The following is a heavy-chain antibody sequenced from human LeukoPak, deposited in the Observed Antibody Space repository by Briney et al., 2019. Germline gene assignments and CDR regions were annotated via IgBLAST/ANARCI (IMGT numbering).Heavy chain of an antibody. D-gene: IGHD6-19*01. CDR2: ISYDGSNK. J-gene: IGHJ4*02. Sequence: PGGSLRLSCAASGFTFSSYGMHWVRQAPGKGLEWVAVISYDGSNKYYADSVKGRFTISRDNSKNTLYLQMNSLRAEDTAVYYCAKDHGGIAVAGIIGDDYWGQGTLVTVSS. CDR3: AKDHGGIAVAGIIGDDY. CDR1: GFTFSSYG. V-gene: IGHV3-30*18.